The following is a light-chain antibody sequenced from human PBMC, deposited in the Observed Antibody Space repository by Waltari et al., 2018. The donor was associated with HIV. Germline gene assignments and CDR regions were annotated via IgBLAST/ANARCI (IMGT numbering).Light chain of an antibody. J-gene: IGLJ2*01. CDR1: SSHFGLYNF. Sequence: PASVSGSPGQSVTISCTGTSSHFGLYNFVSWYQQYPGNVPKVIIYDVTSRPSGVPHRFSGSRSGNTASLTISGLQVDDEAVYYCSTHTTNDTLEFGGGTKLTVL. CDR2: DVT. V-gene: IGLV2-14*03. CDR3: STHTTNDTLE.